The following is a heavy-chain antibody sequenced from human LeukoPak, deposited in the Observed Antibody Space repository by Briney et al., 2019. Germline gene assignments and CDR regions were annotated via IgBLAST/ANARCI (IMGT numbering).Heavy chain of an antibody. CDR2: ISGSGGST. CDR1: GFTFSSYA. V-gene: IGHV3-23*01. J-gene: IGHJ5*02. CDR3: AKSPTTGYSSSANWFDP. D-gene: IGHD6-13*01. Sequence: GGSLRLSCAASGFTFSSYAMSWVRQAPGKGLEGGSAISGSGGSTYYADSVKGPFTISRDNSKTTLYLQMNSLRAEDTAVYYCAKSPTTGYSSSANWFDPWGQGTLVTVSS.